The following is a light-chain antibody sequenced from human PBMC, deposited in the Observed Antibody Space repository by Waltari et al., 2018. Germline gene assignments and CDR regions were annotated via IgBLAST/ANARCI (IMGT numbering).Light chain of an antibody. V-gene: IGLV4-69*01. J-gene: IGLJ2*01. CDR2: VNSDGSH. Sequence: QVVLTQSPSASASLGASVKLTCTLSSGHSSYAIAWHTQQPEKGPRYLMKVNSDGSHNKGDGIPERFSGSSSGAERYLTISGLQSEDEADYYCQTWGTGPRVFGGGTKLTVL. CDR3: QTWGTGPRV. CDR1: SGHSSYA.